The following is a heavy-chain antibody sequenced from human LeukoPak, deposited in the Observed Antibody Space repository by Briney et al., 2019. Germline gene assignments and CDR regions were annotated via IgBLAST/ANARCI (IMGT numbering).Heavy chain of an antibody. D-gene: IGHD6-19*01. CDR3: ARDGTLSSGLAFDI. CDR2: IYYSGST. J-gene: IGHJ3*02. CDR1: GDSISSSY. Sequence: SSETLSLTCTVSGDSISSSYWSWIRQPPGKGLEWIGHIYYSGSTNYNPSLKSRVTISVTKNQFSLKLSPVTAADTAVYYCARDGTLSSGLAFDIWGQGTMVTVSS. V-gene: IGHV4-59*12.